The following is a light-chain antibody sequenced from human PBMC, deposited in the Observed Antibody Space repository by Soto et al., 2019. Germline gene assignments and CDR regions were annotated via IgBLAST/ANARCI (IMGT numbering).Light chain of an antibody. V-gene: IGKV3-20*01. Sequence: EIVLTQSPGTLSLSPGERATLSCRASQSVSSSYLAWYQQKPGQAPRLLIYGASSRATGIPDRFSGSGSGTDFTLTISRLEPEDFAVYYCQQYGSSWLTFGGGPKVEIK. J-gene: IGKJ4*01. CDR3: QQYGSSWLT. CDR2: GAS. CDR1: QSVSSSY.